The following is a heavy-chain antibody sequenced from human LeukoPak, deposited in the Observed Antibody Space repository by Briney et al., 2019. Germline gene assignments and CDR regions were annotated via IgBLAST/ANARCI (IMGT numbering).Heavy chain of an antibody. D-gene: IGHD4/OR15-4a*01. Sequence: GGSLRLSCEAAGFSFRDYPMGWVRRASGKRLEWVSGISAGADVIFYADSVKGRFTISRDNAKNTLYLQMNSLRAEDTAVYYCRLQSMVETDYWGQGTLVTVSS. CDR2: ISAGADVI. CDR3: RLQSMVETDY. V-gene: IGHV3-23*01. CDR1: GFSFRDYP. J-gene: IGHJ4*02.